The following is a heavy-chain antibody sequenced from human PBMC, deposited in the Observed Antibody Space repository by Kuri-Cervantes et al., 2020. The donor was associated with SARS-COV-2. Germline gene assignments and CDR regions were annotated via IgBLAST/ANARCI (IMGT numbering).Heavy chain of an antibody. D-gene: IGHD6-13*01. CDR2: IYYSGNT. J-gene: IGHJ5*02. Sequence: SETLSLTCTVSGGSISSYYWSWIRQPPGKGLEWIGYIYYSGNTYYNPSLRSRVTISEDTSKNQFSLKLSSVTAADTAVYYCATGYSSRGGFDPWGQGTLVTVSS. CDR1: GGSISSYY. CDR3: ATGYSSRGGFDP. V-gene: IGHV4-59*04.